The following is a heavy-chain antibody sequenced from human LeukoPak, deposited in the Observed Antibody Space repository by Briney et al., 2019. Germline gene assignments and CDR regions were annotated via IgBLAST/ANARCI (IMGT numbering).Heavy chain of an antibody. CDR3: ARDRGSAGGFDY. D-gene: IGHD2-15*01. J-gene: IGHJ4*02. Sequence: SETLSLTCTVSGGSISSSSYYWGWIRQPPGKGLEWIGSIYYSGSTYYNPSLKSRVTISVDTSKNQFSLKLSSVTAADTAVYYCARDRGSAGGFDYWGQGTLVTVSS. CDR2: IYYSGST. CDR1: GGSISSSSYY. V-gene: IGHV4-39*02.